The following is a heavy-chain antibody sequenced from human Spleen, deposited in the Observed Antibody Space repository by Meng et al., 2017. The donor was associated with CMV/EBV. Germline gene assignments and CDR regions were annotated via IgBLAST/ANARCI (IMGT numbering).Heavy chain of an antibody. CDR1: GYSFTSYG. CDR2: IIPIFGTA. CDR3: ARSLGSLGSTRTSWELLSYYYYGMDV. J-gene: IGHJ6*02. V-gene: IGHV1-69*05. Sequence: SVKVSCKASGYSFTSYGISWVRQAPGQGLEWMGGIIPIFGTANYAQKFQGRVTITTDESTSTAYMELSSLRSEDTAVYYCARSLGSLGSTRTSWELLSYYYYGMDVWGQGTTVTVSS. D-gene: IGHD1-26*01.